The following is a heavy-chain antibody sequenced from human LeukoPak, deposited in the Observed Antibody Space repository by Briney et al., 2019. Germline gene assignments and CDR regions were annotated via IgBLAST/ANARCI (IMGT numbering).Heavy chain of an antibody. V-gene: IGHV4-61*01. Sequence: PSETLSLTCTVSGGSVSSGSYYWSWIRQPPGKGLEWIGYIYYSGSTNYNPSLKSRVTISVDTSKNQFSLKLSSVTAADTAVYYCVRAPPPLTYYYGSGSRESGGWFDPWGQGTLVTVSS. D-gene: IGHD3-10*01. CDR2: IYYSGST. J-gene: IGHJ5*02. CDR1: GGSVSSGSYY. CDR3: VRAPPPLTYYYGSGSRESGGWFDP.